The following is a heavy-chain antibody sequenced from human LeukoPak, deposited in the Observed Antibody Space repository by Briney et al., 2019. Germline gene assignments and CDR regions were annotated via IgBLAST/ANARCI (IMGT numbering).Heavy chain of an antibody. CDR3: ARAPGFRYYFDY. V-gene: IGHV3-7*01. J-gene: IGHJ4*02. CDR1: VFTFSSYW. D-gene: IGHD2-2*01. Sequence: GSLRLSCAAFVFTFSSYWMSWVRQAPGKGLEWVANIKQDGSEKSYVDSVKGRFTISRDNAKNSLYLQMNSLRAEDTAVYYCARAPGFRYYFDYWGQGTLVTVSS. CDR2: IKQDGSEK.